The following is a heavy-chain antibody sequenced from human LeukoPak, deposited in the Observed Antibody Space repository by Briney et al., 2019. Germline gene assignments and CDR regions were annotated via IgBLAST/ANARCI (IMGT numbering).Heavy chain of an antibody. CDR1: GFTVSSNY. CDR3: ARATDYDDAFDI. V-gene: IGHV3-53*01. J-gene: IGHJ3*02. Sequence: GGSLRLSCAASGFTVSSNYMSWVRQAPGKGLEWVSVIYSGGSTYYADSVKGRFTISRDNSKNTLYLQMNSLRAEDTAVYYCARATDYDDAFDIWGQGTMVTVSS. D-gene: IGHD4-17*01. CDR2: IYSGGST.